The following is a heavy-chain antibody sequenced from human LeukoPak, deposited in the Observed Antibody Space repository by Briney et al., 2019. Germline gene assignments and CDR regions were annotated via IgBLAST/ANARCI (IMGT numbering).Heavy chain of an antibody. D-gene: IGHD3-22*01. Sequence: GGSLRLSCAASGFTVSSNYMSWVRQAPGKGLEWVSVIYSGGSTYYADSVKGRFTISRDNSKNTLYLQMNSLRAEDTAVYYRAREKDYDSSGYYYGGYYFDYWGQGTLVTVSS. CDR3: AREKDYDSSGYYYGGYYFDY. CDR1: GFTVSSNY. J-gene: IGHJ4*02. V-gene: IGHV3-53*01. CDR2: IYSGGST.